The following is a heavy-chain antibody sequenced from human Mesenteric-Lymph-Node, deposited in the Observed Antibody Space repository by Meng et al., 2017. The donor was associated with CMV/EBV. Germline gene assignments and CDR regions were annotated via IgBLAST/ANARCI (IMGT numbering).Heavy chain of an antibody. Sequence: QVQLVQSGSEVKKPGASVKVYCKASGSTFSSYTSSWVRQAPGQGLEWMGRIIPILGIANYAQKFQGRVTITADQSTSTAYMELSSLRSEDTAVYYCAGGIAATGSRWFDPWGQGTLVTVSS. D-gene: IGHD6-13*01. J-gene: IGHJ5*02. V-gene: IGHV1-69*09. CDR1: GSTFSSYT. CDR2: IIPILGIA. CDR3: AGGIAATGSRWFDP.